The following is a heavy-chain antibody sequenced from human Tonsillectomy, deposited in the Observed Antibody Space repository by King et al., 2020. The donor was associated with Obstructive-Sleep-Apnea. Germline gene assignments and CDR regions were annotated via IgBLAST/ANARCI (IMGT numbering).Heavy chain of an antibody. D-gene: IGHD3-9*01. Sequence: VQLVESGGGLVQPGGSLRLSCVASGFTVSSNYMSWVGQAPGKGLEWVSGIYSGGATYTADSVKGRFTSSRDNSKNTLFLQMNSLRVEDTAVYYCARGHYDILTGYYSSPWGQGTLVTVSS. V-gene: IGHV3-66*01. J-gene: IGHJ5*02. CDR3: ARGHYDILTGYYSSP. CDR1: GFTVSSNY. CDR2: IYSGGAT.